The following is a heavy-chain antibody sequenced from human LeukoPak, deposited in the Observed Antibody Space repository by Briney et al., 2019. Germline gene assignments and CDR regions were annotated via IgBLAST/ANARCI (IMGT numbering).Heavy chain of an antibody. CDR1: GFTFSSYE. D-gene: IGHD2-8*01. Sequence: GGSLRLSCAASGFTFSSYEMNWVRQAPGKGLEWVSYISSSGSTIYYADSVKGRFTISRDNAKNSLYLQMNSLRAEDTAAYYCARDRKGVMDYWGQGTLVTVSS. CDR2: ISSSGSTI. J-gene: IGHJ4*02. V-gene: IGHV3-48*03. CDR3: ARDRKGVMDY.